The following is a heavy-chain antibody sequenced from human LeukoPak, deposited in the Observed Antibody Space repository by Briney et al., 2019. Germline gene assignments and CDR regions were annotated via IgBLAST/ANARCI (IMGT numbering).Heavy chain of an antibody. V-gene: IGHV4-59*08. CDR3: ASLYDQAAFDI. D-gene: IGHD2/OR15-2a*01. J-gene: IGHJ3*02. CDR2: IYYSGST. Sequence: SETLSLTCTVSGGSISSYYWSWIRQPPGKGLEWIGYIYYSGSTNYNPSLKSRVTISVDTSKNQFSLKLSSVTAADTAVYYCASLYDQAAFDIWGQGTMVTVSS. CDR1: GGSISSYY.